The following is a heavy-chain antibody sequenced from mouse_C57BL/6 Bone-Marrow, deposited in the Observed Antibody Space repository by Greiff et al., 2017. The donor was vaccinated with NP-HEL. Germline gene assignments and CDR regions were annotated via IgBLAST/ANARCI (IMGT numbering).Heavy chain of an antibody. V-gene: IGHV5-4*01. D-gene: IGHD1-1*01. CDR1: GFTFSSYA. J-gene: IGHJ2*01. CDR3: ARDYYGSKGY. Sequence: EVKLMESGGGLVKPGGSLKLSCAASGFTFSSYAMSWVRQTPEKRLEWVATISDGGSYTYYPDNVKGRFTISRDNAKNNLYLQMSHLKSEDTAMYYCARDYYGSKGYWGQGATLTVSS. CDR2: ISDGGSYT.